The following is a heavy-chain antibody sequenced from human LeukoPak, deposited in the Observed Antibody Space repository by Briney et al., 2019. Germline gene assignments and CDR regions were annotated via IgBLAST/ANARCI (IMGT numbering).Heavy chain of an antibody. J-gene: IGHJ4*02. CDR1: GYTFTGYC. Sequence: ASVKVSCKASGYTFTGYCMHWVRQAPGRGLEWMGRINPNSGGTNYAQKFQGRVTMTRDTSISTAYMELSRLRSDDTAVYYCARALRWGRFDYWGQGTLVTVSS. CDR3: ARALRWGRFDY. CDR2: INPNSGGT. V-gene: IGHV1-2*06. D-gene: IGHD3-16*01.